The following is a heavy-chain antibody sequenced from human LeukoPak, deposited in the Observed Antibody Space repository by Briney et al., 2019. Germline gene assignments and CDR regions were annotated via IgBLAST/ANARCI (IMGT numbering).Heavy chain of an antibody. CDR1: GYTFTSYA. Sequence: GASVKVSCKASGYTFTSYAMNWVRQAPGQGLEWMGWINTNTGNPTYAQGFTGRFVFSLDTSVSTAYLQISSLKAEDTAVYYCAILEAYYYDSSGYRYWGQGTLVTVSS. CDR2: INTNTGNP. J-gene: IGHJ4*02. CDR3: AILEAYYYDSSGYRY. D-gene: IGHD3-22*01. V-gene: IGHV7-4-1*02.